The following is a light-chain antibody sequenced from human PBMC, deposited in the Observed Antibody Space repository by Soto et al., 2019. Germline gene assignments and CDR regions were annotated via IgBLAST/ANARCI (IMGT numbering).Light chain of an antibody. Sequence: QSVLTQPPSASGTRGQRVTISCSGSSSNIGSNTVNWYQQLPGTAPKLLIYSDNQRPSGVPDRFSGSKSGISASLAISGLQSEDEADYYCAAWDDSLNVVFGGGTKLTVL. J-gene: IGLJ2*01. CDR1: SSNIGSNT. CDR2: SDN. V-gene: IGLV1-44*01. CDR3: AAWDDSLNVV.